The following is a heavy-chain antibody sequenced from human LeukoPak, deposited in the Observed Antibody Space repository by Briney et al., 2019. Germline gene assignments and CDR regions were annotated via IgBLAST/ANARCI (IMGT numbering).Heavy chain of an antibody. D-gene: IGHD6-13*01. CDR2: ISGSGGST. Sequence: PGGSLRLSCAASGFTFSSYAMSWVRQAPGKGLEWVSAISGSGGSTYYADSVKGRFTISRDNSKNTLYLQMNSLRAEDTAVYYRAKGQNSRQGVAVGRGYYFDYWGQGTLVTVSS. CDR3: AKGQNSRQGVAVGRGYYFDY. CDR1: GFTFSSYA. J-gene: IGHJ4*02. V-gene: IGHV3-23*01.